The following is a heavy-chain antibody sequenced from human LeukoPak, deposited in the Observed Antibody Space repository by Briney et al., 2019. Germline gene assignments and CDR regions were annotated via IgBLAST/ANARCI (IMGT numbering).Heavy chain of an antibody. V-gene: IGHV4-59*01. Sequence: SETLSLTCTVSGGSISSYYWSWIRQPPGKGLEWIGYIYYGGSTNYNPSLKSRVTISVDTSKNQFSLKLSSVTAADTAVYYCASSLYWELRAFDIWGQGTMVTVSS. D-gene: IGHD1-26*01. J-gene: IGHJ3*02. CDR2: IYYGGST. CDR1: GGSISSYY. CDR3: ASSLYWELRAFDI.